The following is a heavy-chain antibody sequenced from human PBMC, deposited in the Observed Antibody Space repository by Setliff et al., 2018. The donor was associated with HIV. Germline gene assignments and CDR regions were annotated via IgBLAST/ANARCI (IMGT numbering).Heavy chain of an antibody. V-gene: IGHV3-30*07. D-gene: IGHD3-10*01. J-gene: IGHJ4*02. CDR3: AKVGGSGSYYKADKFDY. CDR1: EFTFSSYA. CDR2: IWFDGSKK. Sequence: LRLSCAASEFTFSSYAMHWVRQAAGKGLEWVAVIWFDGSKKYYTDSVKGRFTISRDNSKNTLYLQMNSLRAEDTAVYYCAKVGGSGSYYKADKFDYWGQGTLVTVSS.